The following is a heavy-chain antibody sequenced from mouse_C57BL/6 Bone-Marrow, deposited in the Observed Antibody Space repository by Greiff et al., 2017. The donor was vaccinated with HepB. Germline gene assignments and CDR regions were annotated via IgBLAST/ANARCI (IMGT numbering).Heavy chain of an antibody. Sequence: QVQLQQPGAELVMPGASVKLSCKASGYTFTSYWMHWVKQRPGQGLEWIGEIDTSDSYTNYNQKFKGKSTLTVDKSSSTAYMQLSSLTSEDSAVYYCARSKGYWYFDVWGTGTTVTVSS. CDR3: ARSKGYWYFDV. CDR1: GYTFTSYW. CDR2: IDTSDSYT. V-gene: IGHV1-69*01. J-gene: IGHJ1*03.